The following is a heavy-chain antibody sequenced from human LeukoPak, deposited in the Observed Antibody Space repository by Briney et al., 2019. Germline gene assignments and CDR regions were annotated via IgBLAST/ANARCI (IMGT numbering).Heavy chain of an antibody. Sequence: GASVKVSCKASGYTFTSYDINWVRQATGQGLEWMGWMNPNSGNTGYAQKFQGRVTMTRNTSISTAYMELSSLRSEDTAVYYCARGWSSGYDFWSGKPDYYMDVWGKGTTVTVSS. CDR1: GYTFTSYD. CDR3: ARGWSSGYDFWSGKPDYYMDV. CDR2: MNPNSGNT. V-gene: IGHV1-8*01. J-gene: IGHJ6*03. D-gene: IGHD3-3*01.